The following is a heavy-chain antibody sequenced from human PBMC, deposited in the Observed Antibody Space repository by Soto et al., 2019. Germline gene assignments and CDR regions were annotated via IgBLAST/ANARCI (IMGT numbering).Heavy chain of an antibody. CDR2: IKSKAFGGTP. Sequence: PGGSLRLSCSPSGFTFGDYAMNWFRQAPGKGLEWVGFIKSKAFGGTPEYAASVKGRFTISRDDSKSIVYLQMNSLKTDDTAVYYCTTRQAMGMDYWGQGTLVTVSS. D-gene: IGHD7-27*01. V-gene: IGHV3-49*03. CDR1: GFTFGDYA. CDR3: TTRQAMGMDY. J-gene: IGHJ4*02.